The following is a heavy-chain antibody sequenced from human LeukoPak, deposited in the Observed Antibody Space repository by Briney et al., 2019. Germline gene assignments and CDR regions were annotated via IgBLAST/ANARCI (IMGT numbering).Heavy chain of an antibody. CDR1: GGSISNYY. J-gene: IGHJ6*03. Sequence: SETLSLTCTVCGGSISNYYWSWIRQPAGKGLEWIGRIYTSGSTNYNPSLKSRVTTSVDTPKNQFSLKVISVTAADTAVYYCARGSQDMDVWGKGTTVTVSS. V-gene: IGHV4-4*07. CDR2: IYTSGST. CDR3: ARGSQDMDV.